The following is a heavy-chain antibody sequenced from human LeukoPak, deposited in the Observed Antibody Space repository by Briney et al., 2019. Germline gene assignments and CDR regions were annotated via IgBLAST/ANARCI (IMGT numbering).Heavy chain of an antibody. CDR2: ISGSGSST. Sequence: GGSLRLSCAASGFTFSSYGMSWVRQAPGKGLEWVSAISGSGSSTYYADSVNGRFTISRDNSKNTLYLQMNSLRAEDTAVYYCAKAMGATLFDYWGQGTLVTVSS. J-gene: IGHJ4*02. D-gene: IGHD1-26*01. CDR3: AKAMGATLFDY. CDR1: GFTFSSYG. V-gene: IGHV3-23*01.